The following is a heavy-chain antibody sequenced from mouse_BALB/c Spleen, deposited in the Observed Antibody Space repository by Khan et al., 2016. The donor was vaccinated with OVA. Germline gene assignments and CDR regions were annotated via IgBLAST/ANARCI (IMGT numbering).Heavy chain of an antibody. V-gene: IGHV1-77*01. CDR3: ASSGTGSFAY. Sequence: QVQLQQSGAELARPGASVKLSCKASGYTFTDYYLNWVKQRTGQGLEWIGDIYPGSGNTYYNERFKGKATLTADKSSSTAYMQLSSLTAEDSAVYFGASSGTGSFAYWGQGTLVTVSA. CDR2: IYPGSGNT. D-gene: IGHD4-1*01. J-gene: IGHJ3*01. CDR1: GYTFTDYY.